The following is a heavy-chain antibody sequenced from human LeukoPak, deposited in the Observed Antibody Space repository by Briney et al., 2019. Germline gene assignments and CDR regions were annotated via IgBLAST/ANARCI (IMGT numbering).Heavy chain of an antibody. D-gene: IGHD5-12*01. CDR1: GFTFSHYA. Sequence: GGSLRLSCAASGFTFSHYAMHWVRQAPGEGLQWVAFISYSGNNYYYADSVKGRFIISRDDSKNTLYVEMNSLRLDDTAIYYCARGPPTSRSGAHFDYWGQGTLVTVSS. J-gene: IGHJ4*02. V-gene: IGHV3-30*03. CDR2: ISYSGNNY. CDR3: ARGPPTSRSGAHFDY.